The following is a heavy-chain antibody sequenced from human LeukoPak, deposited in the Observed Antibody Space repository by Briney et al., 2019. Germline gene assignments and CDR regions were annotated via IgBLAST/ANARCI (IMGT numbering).Heavy chain of an antibody. J-gene: IGHJ3*02. CDR1: GYTFTGYY. Sequence: GASVKVSCKASGYTFTGYYMHWVRQAPGQGLEWTGWINPNSGGTNYAQKFQGRVTMTRDTSISTAYMELSRLRSDDTAVYYCACHRDYYGSGSYLAFDIWGQGTMVTVSS. V-gene: IGHV1-2*02. CDR3: ACHRDYYGSGSYLAFDI. CDR2: INPNSGGT. D-gene: IGHD3-10*01.